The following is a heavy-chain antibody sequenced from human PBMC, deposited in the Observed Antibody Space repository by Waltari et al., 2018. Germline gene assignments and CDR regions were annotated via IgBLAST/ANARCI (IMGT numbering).Heavy chain of an antibody. Sequence: QVQLLESGGGVVQPGRSLRLSCAASRFTFKNYGMHWVRQPPGKGLEWVAVIWYDGSQKYYADSVKGRFTISRDNSEDTLFLQMNSLRVEDTAVYYCARWRYNWNDLDHWGQGTLVTVAS. CDR1: RFTFKNYG. D-gene: IGHD1-1*01. J-gene: IGHJ4*02. V-gene: IGHV3-33*01. CDR2: IWYDGSQK. CDR3: ARWRYNWNDLDH.